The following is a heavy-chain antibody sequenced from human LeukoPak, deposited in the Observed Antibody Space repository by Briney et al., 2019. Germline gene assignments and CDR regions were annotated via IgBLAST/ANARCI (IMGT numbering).Heavy chain of an antibody. J-gene: IGHJ2*01. CDR1: GGSISSYY. CDR2: IYYRGST. Sequence: PSETLSLTCTASGGSISSYYWSWIRQPPGKGLEWIGYIYYRGSTNYNPSLKSRVTISLDTSKNQFSLTLTSVTAADTAVYYCVRLSVVSPHRYFDLWGRGTLVTVSS. V-gene: IGHV4-59*08. CDR3: VRLSVVSPHRYFDL. D-gene: IGHD4-23*01.